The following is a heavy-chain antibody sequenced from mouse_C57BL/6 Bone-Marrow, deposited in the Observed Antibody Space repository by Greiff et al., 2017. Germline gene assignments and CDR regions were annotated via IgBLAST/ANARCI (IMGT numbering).Heavy chain of an antibody. V-gene: IGHV1-61*01. D-gene: IGHD1-1*01. Sequence: QVQLQQPGAELVRPGSSVKLSCKASGYTFTSYWMDWVKQRPGQGLEWIGNIYPSDSETHYNQKFKDKATLTIDKSSSTAYMQLSSLTSEDSAVYYCAVYNGSSGDYWGQGTTLTVSS. J-gene: IGHJ2*01. CDR1: GYTFTSYW. CDR2: IYPSDSET. CDR3: AVYNGSSGDY.